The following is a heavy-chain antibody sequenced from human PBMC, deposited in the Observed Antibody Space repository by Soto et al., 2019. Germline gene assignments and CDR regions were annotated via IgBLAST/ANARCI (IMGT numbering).Heavy chain of an antibody. CDR2: ISWNGANT. Sequence: GGSVRLSCAACGFRFEGYNMHWVRQGPGKGLEWVPFISWNGANTFYADSVKGRFTISRDSSKKSVSLQINSLRSEDTALYYCPRDHLSHGFALAVSGQGTTXTVSS. D-gene: IGHD3-16*01. CDR3: PRDHLSHGFALAV. CDR1: GFRFEGYN. V-gene: IGHV3-43*01. J-gene: IGHJ6*02.